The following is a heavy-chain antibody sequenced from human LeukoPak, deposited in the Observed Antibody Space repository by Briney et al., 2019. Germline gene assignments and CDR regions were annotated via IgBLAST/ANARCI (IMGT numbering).Heavy chain of an antibody. CDR2: ISSSSSYI. D-gene: IGHD3-10*01. V-gene: IGHV3-21*01. J-gene: IGHJ6*02. CDR3: AREKPGSGSHFYGMDV. CDR1: GFIFSSYS. Sequence: GGSLRLSCAASGFIFSSYSMNWVRQAPGKGLEWVSSISSSSSYIYYADSVKGRFTISRDNAKNPLYLQMNSLRAEDTAVYYCAREKPGSGSHFYGMDVWGQGTTVTVSS.